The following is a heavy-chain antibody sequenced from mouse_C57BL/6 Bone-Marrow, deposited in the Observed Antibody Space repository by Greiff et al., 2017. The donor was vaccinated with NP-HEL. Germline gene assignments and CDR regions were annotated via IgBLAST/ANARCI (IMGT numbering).Heavy chain of an antibody. Sequence: EVKLEESGGGLVKPGGSLKLSCAASGFTFSDYGMHWVRQAPEKGLEWVAYISSGSSTIYYADTVKGRFTISRDNAKNTLFLQMTSLRSEDTAMYYCAPHYYGSPWFAYWGQGTLVTVSA. J-gene: IGHJ3*01. CDR3: APHYYGSPWFAY. CDR1: GFTFSDYG. CDR2: ISSGSSTI. D-gene: IGHD1-1*01. V-gene: IGHV5-17*01.